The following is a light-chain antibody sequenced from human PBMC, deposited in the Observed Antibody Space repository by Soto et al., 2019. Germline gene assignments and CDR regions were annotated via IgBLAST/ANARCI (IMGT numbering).Light chain of an antibody. Sequence: DIQMTQSPSTLSASVGDRVTITCRASQGILSWLAWYQQKPGKVPNLLIYKASYLESGVPSRFSGSGSGTEFTLTISSLQPDDFAVYYCQQRSNWPQTFGQGTKLEIK. CDR1: QGILSW. CDR2: KAS. CDR3: QQRSNWPQT. J-gene: IGKJ2*01. V-gene: IGKV1-5*03.